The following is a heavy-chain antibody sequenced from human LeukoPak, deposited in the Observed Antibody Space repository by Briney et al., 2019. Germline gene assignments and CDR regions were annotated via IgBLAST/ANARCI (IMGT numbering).Heavy chain of an antibody. CDR1: GGSFSGYY. Sequence: SETLSLTCAVYGGSFSGYYWSWIRQPPGNGLEWIGEINHSGSTNYNPSLKSRVTISVDTSKNQFSLKLSSVTAADTAVYYCARGALRSGRGDYWGQGTLVTVSS. V-gene: IGHV4-34*01. D-gene: IGHD6-25*01. CDR2: INHSGST. CDR3: ARGALRSGRGDY. J-gene: IGHJ4*02.